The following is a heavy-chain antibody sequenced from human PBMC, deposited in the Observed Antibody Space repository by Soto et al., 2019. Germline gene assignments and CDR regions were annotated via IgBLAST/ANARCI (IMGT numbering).Heavy chain of an antibody. Sequence: QVQLVESGGGVVQPGRSLRLSCAASGFTFSSYGMHWVRQAPGKGLEWVAVISYDGSNKYYADSVKGRFTISRDNSKNTLYLQMNSLRAEDTAVYYCAKTPDVRSGWYVSTLDDYYGMDVWGQGTTVTVSS. J-gene: IGHJ6*02. D-gene: IGHD6-19*01. CDR3: AKTPDVRSGWYVSTLDDYYGMDV. CDR2: ISYDGSNK. CDR1: GFTFSSYG. V-gene: IGHV3-30*18.